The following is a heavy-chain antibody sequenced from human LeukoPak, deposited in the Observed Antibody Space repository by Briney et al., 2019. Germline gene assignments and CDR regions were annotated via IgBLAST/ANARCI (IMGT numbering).Heavy chain of an antibody. CDR1: GFTVSSNY. Sequence: GGSLRLSCAASGFTVSSNYMSWVRQAPGKGLEWVSVIYSGGSTYYADSVKGRFTISRDNSKNTLYLQMNSLRAEDTAVYYCAKISGVQLDAFDIWGQGTIVTVSS. D-gene: IGHD5-18*01. CDR2: IYSGGST. CDR3: AKISGVQLDAFDI. J-gene: IGHJ3*02. V-gene: IGHV3-53*01.